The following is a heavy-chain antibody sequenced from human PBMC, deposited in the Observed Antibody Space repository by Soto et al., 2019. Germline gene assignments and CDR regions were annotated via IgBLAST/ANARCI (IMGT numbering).Heavy chain of an antibody. V-gene: IGHV4-59*08. CDR1: GGSISSYY. Sequence: QVQLQESGPGLVKPSETLSLTCTVSGGSISSYYWCWIRQPPRKGLEWIGYIYYSGSTNYNPSLQSPVTIAVDTTKNHSCLTLSSVTAADTAEDYRARASNQFWSGSKSYWFHPWGQGTLVVVCS. CDR3: ARASNQFWSGSKSYWFHP. D-gene: IGHD3-3*01. J-gene: IGHJ5*02. CDR2: IYYSGST.